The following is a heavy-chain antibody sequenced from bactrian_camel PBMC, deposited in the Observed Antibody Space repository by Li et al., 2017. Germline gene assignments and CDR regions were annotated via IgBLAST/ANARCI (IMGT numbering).Heavy chain of an antibody. CDR2: ILEDGKNR. D-gene: IGHD1*01. CDR3: GAVWNGDRFSCGFQRPFGS. V-gene: IGHV3S6*01. CDR1: GFTLSIYS. Sequence: VQLVESGGDLVQPGGSLRLSCAASGFTLSIYSMSWVRQAPGKGLEWVSGILEDGKNRAVTDSVKGRFTISRDNAINTVYLQMNAMKSEDTARYYCGAVWNGDRFSCGFQRPFGSWGQGDPGHRL. J-gene: IGHJ6*01.